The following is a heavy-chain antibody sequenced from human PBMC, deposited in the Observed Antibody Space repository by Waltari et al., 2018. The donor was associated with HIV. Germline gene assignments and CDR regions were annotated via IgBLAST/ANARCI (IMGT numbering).Heavy chain of an antibody. D-gene: IGHD3-10*01. Sequence: QLLESGGGLVEPGGSLRLSCGASGFIFTDFAMDWARQAPGKGLEWVSAIRGGGETFYADSVKGRFTISRDNSKNTLYLQMNSLRADDAAVYYCVKDSGRAADVFDLWGQGTMVTVSS. V-gene: IGHV3-23*01. CDR2: IRGGGET. J-gene: IGHJ3*01. CDR1: GFIFTDFA. CDR3: VKDSGRAADVFDL.